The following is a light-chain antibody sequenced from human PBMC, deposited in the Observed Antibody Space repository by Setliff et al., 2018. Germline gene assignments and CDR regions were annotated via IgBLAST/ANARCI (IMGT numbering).Light chain of an antibody. CDR1: SSNIGAGYD. V-gene: IGLV1-40*01. J-gene: IGLJ1*01. Sequence: QSVLTQPPSVSGAPGQRVTISCTGSSSNIGAGYDVHWYQQLPGTAPKLLIYGNSNQPSGVPDRFSGSKSGTSASLAITGLQAEDEADYYCQSYDSSLNYVFGTGTKVTVL. CDR2: GNS. CDR3: QSYDSSLNYV.